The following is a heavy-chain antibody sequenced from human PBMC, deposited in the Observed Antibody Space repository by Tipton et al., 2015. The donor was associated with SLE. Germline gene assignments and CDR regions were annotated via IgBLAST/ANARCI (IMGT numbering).Heavy chain of an antibody. D-gene: IGHD2-21*01. Sequence: SLRLSCAASGFTVSGKYMSWVRQAPGKGLEWVSGITSRGYSTYFADSVKGRFIISRDNPQNTLYLQMYSLRAEDTAIYYCAKSRRVSPGDALDIWGQGTMLPVSP. CDR3: AKSRRVSPGDALDI. J-gene: IGHJ3*02. CDR2: ITSRGYST. CDR1: GFTVSGKY. V-gene: IGHV3-23*01.